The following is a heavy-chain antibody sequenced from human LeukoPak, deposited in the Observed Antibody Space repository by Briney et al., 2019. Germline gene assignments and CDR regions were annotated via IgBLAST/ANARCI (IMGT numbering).Heavy chain of an antibody. CDR2: IYSGGST. CDR1: GFTVSSNY. Sequence: GRSLRLSCAASGFTVSSNYMSWVRQAPGKGLEWVSVIYSGGSTYYADSVKGRFTISRDNSKNTLYLQMNSLRAEDTAVYYCARVERSPYYYGMDVWGQGTTVTVSS. D-gene: IGHD5-24*01. J-gene: IGHJ6*02. V-gene: IGHV3-53*01. CDR3: ARVERSPYYYGMDV.